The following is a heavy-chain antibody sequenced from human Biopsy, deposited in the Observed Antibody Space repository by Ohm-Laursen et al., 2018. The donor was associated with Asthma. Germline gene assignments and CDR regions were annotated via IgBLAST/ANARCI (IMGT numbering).Heavy chain of an antibody. Sequence: SLRLSCTASGFTFSDYYMGWIHQAPGKGLEWISYINGKSNSIEYADSVKGRFTISRDNAKNSLYLQMNSLRAEDTAVYYCARDSYSSGLYDDFESWGQGTLVTVSS. J-gene: IGHJ4*02. D-gene: IGHD6-19*01. CDR1: GFTFSDYY. V-gene: IGHV3-11*01. CDR2: INGKSNSI. CDR3: ARDSYSSGLYDDFES.